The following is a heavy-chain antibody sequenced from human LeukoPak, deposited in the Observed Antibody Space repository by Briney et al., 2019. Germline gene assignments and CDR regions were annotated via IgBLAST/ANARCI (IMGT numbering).Heavy chain of an antibody. Sequence: SETLSLTCAVSGGSISSSNWWSWVRQPPGKGLEWIGEIYHSGSTNYNPSLKSRVSISVDKSKNQFSLKLSSVTAADTAVYYCARGVYYYDSSNAFDIWGQGTMVTVSS. CDR3: ARGVYYYDSSNAFDI. CDR1: GGSISSSNW. V-gene: IGHV4-4*02. CDR2: IYHSGST. J-gene: IGHJ3*02. D-gene: IGHD3-22*01.